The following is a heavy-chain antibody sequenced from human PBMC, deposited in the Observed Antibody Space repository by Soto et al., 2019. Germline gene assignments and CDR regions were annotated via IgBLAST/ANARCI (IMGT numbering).Heavy chain of an antibody. CDR1: GYVFTGYY. V-gene: IGHV1-2*02. Sequence: ASVKVSCKTSGYVFTGYYLHWVRQAPGQGHEWMGWINCRSGGTTYTQKFQGRVTLTMDTSTSTAYMELSSLISDDTALYYCMRGASARDSSGYPYYFDPWGQGTLVTVSS. CDR3: MRGASARDSSGYPYYFDP. CDR2: INCRSGGT. J-gene: IGHJ4*02. D-gene: IGHD3-22*01.